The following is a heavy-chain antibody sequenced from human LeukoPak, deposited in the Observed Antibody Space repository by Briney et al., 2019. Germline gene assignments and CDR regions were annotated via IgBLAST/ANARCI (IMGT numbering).Heavy chain of an antibody. V-gene: IGHV3-66*04. Sequence: PGGSLRLSCAASGFTVSSNYMSWVRQAPGKGLEWVSVIYSGGSTYYADSVKGRFTISRDNSKNTLYLQMNSLRVEDTAVYYCAKQIYLGWFDPWGQGTLVTVSS. CDR2: IYSGGST. CDR1: GFTVSSNY. J-gene: IGHJ5*02. D-gene: IGHD7-27*01. CDR3: AKQIYLGWFDP.